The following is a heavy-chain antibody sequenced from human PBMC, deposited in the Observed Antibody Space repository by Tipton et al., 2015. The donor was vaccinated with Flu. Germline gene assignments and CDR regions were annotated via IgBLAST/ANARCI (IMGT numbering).Heavy chain of an antibody. V-gene: IGHV3-11*04. CDR2: ISSSGSTI. D-gene: IGHD3-22*01. CDR1: GFTFSDYY. CDR3: ARVQLLGYDCRGSQYYFDY. Sequence: SLRLSCAASGFTFSDYYMSWIRQAPGKGLEWVSYISSSGSTIYYADSVKGRFTISRDNAKNSLYLQMNSLRAEDTAVYYCARVQLLGYDCRGSQYYFDYWGQGTLVTVSS. J-gene: IGHJ4*02.